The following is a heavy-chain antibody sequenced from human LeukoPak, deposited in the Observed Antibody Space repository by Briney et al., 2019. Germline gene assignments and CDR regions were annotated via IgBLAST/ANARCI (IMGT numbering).Heavy chain of an antibody. CDR2: IYSSGTT. D-gene: IGHD3-22*01. V-gene: IGHV4-4*07. CDR3: ARDGPYYYDSSGLRGAFDI. Sequence: PSETLSLTCTVAGGSISHSYWNWIRQPAGKGLEWIGRIYSSGTTNYNPSLKSRVTISVDTSKNQFSLKLSSVTAADTAVYYCARDGPYYYDSSGLRGAFDIWGQGTMVTVSS. CDR1: GGSISHSY. J-gene: IGHJ3*02.